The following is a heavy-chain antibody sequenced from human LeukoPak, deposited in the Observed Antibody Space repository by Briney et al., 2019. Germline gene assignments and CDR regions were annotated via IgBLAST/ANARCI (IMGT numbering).Heavy chain of an antibody. CDR3: ARGSGYHTDY. D-gene: IGHD3-3*01. Sequence: GASVNVSCKASGYTFTVYYMHWGRQAPGQGLEWMGRINPNSGGTNYAQKFQGRVTMTRDTSISTAYMELSRLRSDDTAVYYCARGSGYHTDYWGQGTLVTVSS. J-gene: IGHJ4*02. V-gene: IGHV1-2*06. CDR2: INPNSGGT. CDR1: GYTFTVYY.